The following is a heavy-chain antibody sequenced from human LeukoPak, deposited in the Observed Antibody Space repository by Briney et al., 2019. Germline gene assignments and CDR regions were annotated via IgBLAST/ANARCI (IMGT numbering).Heavy chain of an antibody. CDR1: GYTFTSYA. Sequence: ASVKVSCKASGYTFTSYAISWVRQAPGQGLEWMGRIIPILGIANYAQKFQGRVTITADKSTSTAYMELSGLRSEDTAVYYCAQSVKVGYCSSTSCFARKYNWFDPWGQGTLVTVSS. D-gene: IGHD2-2*03. V-gene: IGHV1-69*04. J-gene: IGHJ5*02. CDR2: IIPILGIA. CDR3: AQSVKVGYCSSTSCFARKYNWFDP.